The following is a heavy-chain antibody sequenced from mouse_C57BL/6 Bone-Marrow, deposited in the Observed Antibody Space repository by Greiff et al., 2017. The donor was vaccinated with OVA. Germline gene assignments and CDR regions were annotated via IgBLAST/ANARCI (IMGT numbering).Heavy chain of an antibody. D-gene: IGHD1-1*01. Sequence: EVQGVESGGDLVKPGGSLKLSCAASGFTFSSYGMSWVRQTPDKRLEWVATISSGGSYTYYPDSVKGRFTISRDNAKNTLYLQMSSLKSDDTAMYYCALYYYGSSPYWYFDVWGTGTTVTVSS. J-gene: IGHJ1*03. CDR2: ISSGGSYT. CDR3: ALYYYGSSPYWYFDV. CDR1: GFTFSSYG. V-gene: IGHV5-6*01.